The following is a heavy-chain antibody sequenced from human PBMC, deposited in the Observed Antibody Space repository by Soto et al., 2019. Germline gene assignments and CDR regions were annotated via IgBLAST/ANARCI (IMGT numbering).Heavy chain of an antibody. CDR3: ARLPVDTITSLDY. J-gene: IGHJ4*02. CDR2: INSDGSSI. D-gene: IGHD3-3*01. CDR1: GFTFSRYW. Sequence: EVQLVESGGDLVQPGGFLRLSCATSGFTFSRYWMHWVRQVPGKGLVWVSRINSDGSSISYSDSVKGRFTISRDNAKNTSYLQMNSLRVEDTVVYYCARLPVDTITSLDYWGQGTRVTVSS. V-gene: IGHV3-74*01.